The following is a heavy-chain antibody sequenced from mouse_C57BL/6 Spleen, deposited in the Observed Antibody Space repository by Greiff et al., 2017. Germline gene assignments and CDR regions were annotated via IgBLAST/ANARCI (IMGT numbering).Heavy chain of an antibody. J-gene: IGHJ1*03. Sequence: LEESGAELARPGASVKLSCKASGYTFTSYGISSVKQRTGQGLEWIGEIYPRSGNTYYNEKFKGKATLTADKSSSTAYMELRSLTSEDSAVYFCARGDYGSSYWYFDVWGTGTTVTVSS. CDR2: IYPRSGNT. CDR1: GYTFTSYG. D-gene: IGHD1-1*01. V-gene: IGHV1-81*01. CDR3: ARGDYGSSYWYFDV.